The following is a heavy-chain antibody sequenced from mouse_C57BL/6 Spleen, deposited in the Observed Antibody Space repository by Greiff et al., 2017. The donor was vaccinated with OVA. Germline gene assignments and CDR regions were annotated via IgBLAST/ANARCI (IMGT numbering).Heavy chain of an antibody. V-gene: IGHV1-22*01. D-gene: IGHD1-1*01. Sequence: EVQMQQSGPELVKPGASVKMSCKASGYTFTDYNMHWVKQSHGKSLEWIGYINPNNGGTSYNQKFKGKATLTVNKSSSTAYMELRSLTSEDSAVYYCARSGSSLWYFDVWGTGTTVTVSS. CDR2: INPNNGGT. J-gene: IGHJ1*03. CDR3: ARSGSSLWYFDV. CDR1: GYTFTDYN.